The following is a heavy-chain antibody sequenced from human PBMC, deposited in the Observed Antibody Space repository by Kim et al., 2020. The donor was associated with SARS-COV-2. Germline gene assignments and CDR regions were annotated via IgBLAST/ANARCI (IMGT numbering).Heavy chain of an antibody. V-gene: IGHV3-33*01. D-gene: IGHD6-13*01. Sequence: GGSLRLSCAASGFTFSSYGMHWVRQAPGKGLEWVAVIWYDGSNKYYADSVKGRFTISRDNSKNTLYLQMNSLRAEDTAVYYCARDAPPNGIAAAGTLSGDYGMDVWGQGTTVTVSS. J-gene: IGHJ6*02. CDR2: IWYDGSNK. CDR1: GFTFSSYG. CDR3: ARDAPPNGIAAAGTLSGDYGMDV.